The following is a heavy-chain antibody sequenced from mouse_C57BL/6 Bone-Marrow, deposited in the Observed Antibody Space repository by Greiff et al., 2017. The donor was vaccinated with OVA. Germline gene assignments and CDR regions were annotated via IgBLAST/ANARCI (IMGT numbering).Heavy chain of an antibody. CDR1: GYTFTSYG. V-gene: IGHV1-81*01. CDR3: ARPLLYYGSSLFDY. J-gene: IGHJ2*01. D-gene: IGHD1-1*01. CDR2: IYPRSGNT. Sequence: VQLQESGAELARPGASVKLSCKASGYTFTSYGISWVKQRTGQGLEWIGEIYPRSGNTYYNEKFKGKATLTADKSSSTAYMELRSLTSEDSAVYFCARPLLYYGSSLFDYWGQGTTLTVSS.